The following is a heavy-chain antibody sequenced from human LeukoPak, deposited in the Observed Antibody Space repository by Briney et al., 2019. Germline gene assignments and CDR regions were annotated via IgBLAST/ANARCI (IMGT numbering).Heavy chain of an antibody. Sequence: PGGSLRLSCAASGFTFSSYGMHWVRQAPGKGLEWVAVISYDGSNKYYADSVKGRFTISRDNSKNTLYLQMNSLRAEDTAVNYCAKDLYRYSSGWFWGQGTLVTVSS. CDR2: ISYDGSNK. J-gene: IGHJ4*02. V-gene: IGHV3-30*18. D-gene: IGHD6-19*01. CDR1: GFTFSSYG. CDR3: AKDLYRYSSGWF.